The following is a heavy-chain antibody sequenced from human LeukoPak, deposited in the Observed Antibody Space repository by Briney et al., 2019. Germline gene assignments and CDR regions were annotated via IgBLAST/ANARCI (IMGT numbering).Heavy chain of an antibody. CDR2: IYHSGST. V-gene: IGHV4-39*07. CDR1: GGSINSTSNY. CDR3: AGDYGDYYFDY. J-gene: IGHJ4*02. D-gene: IGHD4-17*01. Sequence: SETLSLTCTVSGGSINSTSNYWGWIRQPPGKGLEWIGSIYHSGSTSYNPSLKSRVTISVDTSKNQFSLKLSSVTAADTAVYFCAGDYGDYYFDYWGQGTLVTVSS.